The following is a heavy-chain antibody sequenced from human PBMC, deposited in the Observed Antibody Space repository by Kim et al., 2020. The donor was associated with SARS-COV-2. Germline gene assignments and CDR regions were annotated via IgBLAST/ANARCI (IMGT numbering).Heavy chain of an antibody. Sequence: GGSLRLSCAASGFDFYDFGMNWVRQAPGKGLEWLSYIGGGSAAIYYADSVKGRFTVSRDNSKNSLYLQMNSLRDEDTAVYYCAREYSRFTNYGMDFWGQG. CDR2: IGGGSAAI. V-gene: IGHV3-48*02. J-gene: IGHJ6*02. CDR1: GFDFYDFG. CDR3: AREYSRFTNYGMDF. D-gene: IGHD2-21*01.